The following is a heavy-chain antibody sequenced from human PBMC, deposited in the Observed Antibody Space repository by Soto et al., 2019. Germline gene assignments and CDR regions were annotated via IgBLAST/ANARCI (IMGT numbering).Heavy chain of an antibody. Sequence: ASVKVSCKASGDTFTSSDINWVRQATGQGLEWMGWMNPNSGNTGYAQKFQGRVTMTRNTSISTAYMELSSLRSEDTAVYYCARWMVGAGTTMGFDPWGQGTLVTVSS. D-gene: IGHD1-7*01. J-gene: IGHJ5*02. CDR3: ARWMVGAGTTMGFDP. CDR2: MNPNSGNT. CDR1: GDTFTSSD. V-gene: IGHV1-8*01.